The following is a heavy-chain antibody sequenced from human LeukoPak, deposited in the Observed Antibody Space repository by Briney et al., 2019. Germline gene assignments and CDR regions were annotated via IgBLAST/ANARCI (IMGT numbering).Heavy chain of an antibody. Sequence: SQTLSLTCAVSGGSISSGGYSWSWIRQPPGKGLEWIGYIYYSGSTYYNPSLKSRVTISVDTSKNQFSLKLSSVTAADTAVYYCARLHLVSSDWHPMADSWGQGTLVTVSS. CDR2: IYYSGST. CDR3: ARLHLVSSDWHPMADS. CDR1: GGSISSGGYS. J-gene: IGHJ4*02. D-gene: IGHD6-19*01. V-gene: IGHV4-30-4*07.